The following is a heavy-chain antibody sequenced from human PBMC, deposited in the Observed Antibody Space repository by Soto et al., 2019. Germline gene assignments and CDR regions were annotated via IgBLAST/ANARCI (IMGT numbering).Heavy chain of an antibody. Sequence: SETLSLTCAVYGGSFSGYYWSWIRQPPGKGLEWIGEINHSGSTNYNPSLKSRVTISVDTSKNQYSLKLSSVTAADTAVYYCARAPTRNIAAAGNFDYWGQGTLVTVSS. J-gene: IGHJ4*02. CDR1: GGSFSGYY. CDR3: ARAPTRNIAAAGNFDY. CDR2: INHSGST. D-gene: IGHD6-13*01. V-gene: IGHV4-34*01.